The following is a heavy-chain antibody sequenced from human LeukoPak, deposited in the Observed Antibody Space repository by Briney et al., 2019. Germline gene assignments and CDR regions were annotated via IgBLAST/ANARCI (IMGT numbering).Heavy chain of an antibody. CDR3: ARVVGNPNYFDY. J-gene: IGHJ4*02. V-gene: IGHV5-51*01. CDR2: IYPGDSDT. Sequence: GESLKISCKGSGYSFTSYWIGWVRQMPGKGLEWMGIIYPGDSDTRYSPSFQGQVTISADKSITTAYLQWRSLKALDTAMYHCARVVGNPNYFDYWGQGTLVTVSS. D-gene: IGHD3-22*01. CDR1: GYSFTSYW.